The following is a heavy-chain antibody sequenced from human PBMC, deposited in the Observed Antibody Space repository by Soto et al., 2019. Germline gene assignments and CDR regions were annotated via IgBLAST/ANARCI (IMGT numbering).Heavy chain of an antibody. CDR1: GFRFSIYS. CDR2: ITSDTKTI. CDR3: AGSVEGHFDY. V-gene: IGHV3-48*02. D-gene: IGHD6-19*01. Sequence: EVQLVESGGALVQRGGSLTLSCAASGFRFSIYSMNWVRQAPGKGLEWSAYITSDTKTIKYAESVKGRSTISRDNAKNSVYLQMDNLSDEDTAVYYCAGSVEGHFDYWGQGPVVTVSS. J-gene: IGHJ4*02.